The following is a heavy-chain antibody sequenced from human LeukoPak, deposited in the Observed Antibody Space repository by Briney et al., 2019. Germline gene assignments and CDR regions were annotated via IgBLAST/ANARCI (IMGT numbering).Heavy chain of an antibody. Sequence: SETLSLTCTVSGGSISSSSYYWGWIRQPPGKGPEWIGSIYYSGSTYYNPSLKSRVTISVDTSKNQFSLKLSSVTAADTAVYYCARDDSSPYYYGSGSFHFDYWGQGTLVTVSS. V-gene: IGHV4-39*07. CDR1: GGSISSSSYY. CDR2: IYYSGST. D-gene: IGHD3-10*01. J-gene: IGHJ4*02. CDR3: ARDDSSPYYYGSGSFHFDY.